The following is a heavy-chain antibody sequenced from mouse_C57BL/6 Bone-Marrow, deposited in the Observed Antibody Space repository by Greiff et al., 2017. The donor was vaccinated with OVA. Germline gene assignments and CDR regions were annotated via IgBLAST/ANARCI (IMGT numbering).Heavy chain of an antibody. V-gene: IGHV7-3*01. D-gene: IGHD4-1*01. J-gene: IGHJ3*01. Sequence: EVQLVESGGGFVQPGGSLSLSCAASGFTFTDYYMSWVRQPPGKALEWLGFIRNKANGYTTEYSASVKGRFTISRDNSQSILYLQMNALRAEDSATYYCARWSWAWFAYWGQGTLVTVSA. CDR3: ARWSWAWFAY. CDR1: GFTFTDYY. CDR2: IRNKANGYTT.